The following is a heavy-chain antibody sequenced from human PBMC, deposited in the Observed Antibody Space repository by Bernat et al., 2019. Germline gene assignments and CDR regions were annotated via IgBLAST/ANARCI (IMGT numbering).Heavy chain of an antibody. D-gene: IGHD2-2*01. Sequence: EVQLVESGGGLVQPGGSLRLSCAASGFTFSSYWMSWVRQAPGKGLEWVANIKPDGSEKCYVDSVKGRFTISRDNAKKSVYLQMKSLRAEDTAVYYCATLVVPGYYSYMDVWGKGTTVTVSS. CDR2: IKPDGSEK. CDR1: GFTFSSYW. V-gene: IGHV3-7*01. J-gene: IGHJ6*03. CDR3: ATLVVPGYYSYMDV.